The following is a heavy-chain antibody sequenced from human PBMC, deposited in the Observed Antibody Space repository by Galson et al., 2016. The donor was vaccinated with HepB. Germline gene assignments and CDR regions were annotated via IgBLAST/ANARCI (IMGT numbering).Heavy chain of an antibody. J-gene: IGHJ4*02. D-gene: IGHD3-10*01. V-gene: IGHV3-7*01. CDR1: GFTLRSYA. CDR3: LGFGY. Sequence: SLRLSCAASGFTLRSYAPYWVRQAPGKGLEWVANIKEDGSETFYADSVKGRFSISRDNAKNSVYLQMNSLRAEDTAVYYCLGFGYWGQGTLVTVSS. CDR2: IKEDGSET.